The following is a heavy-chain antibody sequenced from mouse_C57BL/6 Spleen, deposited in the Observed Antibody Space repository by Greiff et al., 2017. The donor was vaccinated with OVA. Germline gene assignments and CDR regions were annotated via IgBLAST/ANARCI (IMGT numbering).Heavy chain of an antibody. D-gene: IGHD2-3*01. CDR1: GYTFTSYW. V-gene: IGHV1-53*01. Sequence: VQLQQPGTELVKPGASVKLSCKASGYTFTSYWMHWVKQRPGQGLEWIGNINPSNGGTNYNEKFKSKATLTVDKSSSTAYMQLSILTSEDSAVYYCAREVLYDGYVPVYFDYWGQGTTLTVSS. CDR3: AREVLYDGYVPVYFDY. J-gene: IGHJ2*01. CDR2: INPSNGGT.